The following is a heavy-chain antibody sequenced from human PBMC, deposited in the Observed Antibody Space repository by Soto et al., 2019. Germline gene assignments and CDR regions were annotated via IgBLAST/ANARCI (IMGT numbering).Heavy chain of an antibody. CDR2: IIPVFGTA. CDR3: ARETPSAAAAYYYYGLDV. D-gene: IGHD6-13*01. V-gene: IGHV1-69*13. Sequence: GASVKVSCKVSGGTFSSYFINWVRQAPGQGXEWVGGIIPVFGTASYAEKFQGRVTITADESTSTAYMELSRLRSDDTAVYYCARETPSAAAAYYYYGLDVWGQGTTVTVSS. CDR1: GGTFSSYF. J-gene: IGHJ6*02.